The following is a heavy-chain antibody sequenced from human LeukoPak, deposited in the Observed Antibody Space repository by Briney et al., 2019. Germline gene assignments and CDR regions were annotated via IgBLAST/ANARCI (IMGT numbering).Heavy chain of an antibody. Sequence: SETLSLTCTVSGDSITSSSYYWGWIRQPPGKGLEWIGTMYYTGTIYYNPSLKSRVTISVDTSKNQFSLSLSSVTAADTAVYYYARPIRNWGQGTLVIVSS. CDR2: MYYTGTI. V-gene: IGHV4-39*07. CDR3: ARPIRN. CDR1: GDSITSSSYY. J-gene: IGHJ4*02.